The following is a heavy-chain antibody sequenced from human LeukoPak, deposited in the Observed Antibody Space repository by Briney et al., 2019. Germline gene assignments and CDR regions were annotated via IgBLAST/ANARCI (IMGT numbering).Heavy chain of an antibody. CDR3: TRDYLVKSRFDP. V-gene: IGHV3-48*01. CDR1: GFTFSSYS. Sequence: PGESLRLSCAASGFTFSSYSMNWVRQAPGKGLEWISYISSASNTIYYADSVKGRFTISRDNAKNSVYLQMNSLRAEDTAVYYCTRDYLVKSRFDPWGQGTLVTVSS. CDR2: ISSASNTI. J-gene: IGHJ5*02. D-gene: IGHD2-8*02.